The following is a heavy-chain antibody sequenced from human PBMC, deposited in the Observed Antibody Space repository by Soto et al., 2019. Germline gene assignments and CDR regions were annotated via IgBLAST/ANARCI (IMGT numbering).Heavy chain of an antibody. CDR2: INTDGTTI. J-gene: IGHJ3*02. Sequence: EVQLVESGGGSVQPGGSLRLSCSASGFTFSNYWMHWVRQVPGKGLVWVSRINTDGTTITYADSVKGRFTLSRDNAKHTLFLQIHSLRAEETAGYDCARVKEVQYYGGSGYYTGPFYIWGQGTMVTVSS. CDR3: ARVKEVQYYGGSGYYTGPFYI. CDR1: GFTFSNYW. V-gene: IGHV3-74*03. D-gene: IGHD3-3*01.